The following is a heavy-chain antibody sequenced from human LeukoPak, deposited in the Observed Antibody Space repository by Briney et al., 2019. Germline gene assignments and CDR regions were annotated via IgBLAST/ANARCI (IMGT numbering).Heavy chain of an antibody. V-gene: IGHV3-33*06. CDR2: IWYDGSNK. D-gene: IGHD3-3*01. CDR3: AKDLRYYDFWSGLADY. CDR1: GLTFSTYG. J-gene: IGHJ4*02. Sequence: GGSLRLSCAASGLTFSTYGMHWFRQAPGKGLEWVALIWYDGSNKYYADSVKGRFTISRDNSKNTLYLQMNSLRAEDTAVYYCAKDLRYYDFWSGLADYWGQGTLVTVSS.